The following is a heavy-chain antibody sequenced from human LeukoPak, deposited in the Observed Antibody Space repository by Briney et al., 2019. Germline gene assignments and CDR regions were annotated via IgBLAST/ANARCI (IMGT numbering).Heavy chain of an antibody. V-gene: IGHV3-11*01. CDR2: ISSSCSTI. J-gene: IGHJ6*03. D-gene: IGHD6-25*01. CDR3: ARDAASVSYYYYMHV. Sequence: PGGSLRLSCAASGFTFSDYYMSWIRQAPGKGLEWVSYISSSCSTIYYADSVKGRFTISRDNAKNSLYLQMNSLRAEDTGVYYCARDAASVSYYYYMHVWGKGTTVTVSS. CDR1: GFTFSDYY.